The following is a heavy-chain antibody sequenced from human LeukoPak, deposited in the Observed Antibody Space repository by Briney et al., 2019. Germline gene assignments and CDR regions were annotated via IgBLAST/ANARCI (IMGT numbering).Heavy chain of an antibody. CDR1: GFTVGGKY. D-gene: IGHD6-19*01. Sequence: PGGSLRLSCAASGFTVGGKYMSWVRQAPGKGLEWVPVLYSDGRTDSADSVKGRFTISRDNSKNMLYLQMNSLRAEDTAVYYCATSSLGWGPDAFDIWGQGTMVTVSS. J-gene: IGHJ3*02. V-gene: IGHV3-53*01. CDR2: LYSDGRT. CDR3: ATSSLGWGPDAFDI.